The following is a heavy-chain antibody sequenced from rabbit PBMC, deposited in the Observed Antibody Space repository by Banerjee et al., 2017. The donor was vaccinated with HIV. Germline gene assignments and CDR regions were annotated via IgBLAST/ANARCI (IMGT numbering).Heavy chain of an antibody. J-gene: IGHJ4*01. Sequence: QEQLVESGGGLVQPEGSLTLTCTASGFSYMCWVRQAPGKGLEWIACINTSTGNTVYASWAKGPFTISKTSSTTVTLQMTSLTAADTATYFCTRERVAGVYNLWGPGTLVTVS. D-gene: IGHD4-1*01. V-gene: IGHV1S45*01. CDR1: GFSY. CDR3: TRERVAGVYNL. CDR2: INTSTGNT.